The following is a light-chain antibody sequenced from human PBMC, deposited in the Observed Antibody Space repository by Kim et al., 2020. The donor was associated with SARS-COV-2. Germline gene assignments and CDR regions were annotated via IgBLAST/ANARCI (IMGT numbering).Light chain of an antibody. CDR3: MQALQTPYT. CDR1: QSLLHSNGYSY. V-gene: IGKV2-28*01. J-gene: IGKJ2*01. CDR2: LGS. Sequence: EPASISCRSSQSLLHSNGYSYLDWYLQKPGQSPQLLIYLGSTRASGVPDRFSGSGSGTDFTLKISRVEAEDVGVYYCMQALQTPYTFGQGTKLEI.